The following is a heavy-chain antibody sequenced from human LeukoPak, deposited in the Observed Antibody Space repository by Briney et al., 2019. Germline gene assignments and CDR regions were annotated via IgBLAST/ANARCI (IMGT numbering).Heavy chain of an antibody. CDR3: ARGRVTAMVRFDY. Sequence: PSETLSLTCAVYGGSFSGYYWSWIRQPPGKGLEWIGEINHSGSTNYNPSLKSRVTISVDTSKNQFSLKLSSVTAADTAVYYCARGRVTAMVRFDYWGQGTLVTVSS. CDR1: GGSFSGYY. J-gene: IGHJ4*02. CDR2: INHSGST. V-gene: IGHV4-34*01. D-gene: IGHD5-18*01.